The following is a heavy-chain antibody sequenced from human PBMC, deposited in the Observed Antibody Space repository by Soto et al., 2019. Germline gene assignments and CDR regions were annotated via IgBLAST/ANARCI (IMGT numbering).Heavy chain of an antibody. V-gene: IGHV1-3*01. CDR2: INAGNGNT. CDR1: GYTFTSYA. Sequence: GASVKVSCKASGYTFTSYAMHWVRQAPGQRLEWMGWINAGNGNTKYSQKFQGRVTITRDTSASTAYMEPSSLRSEDTAVYYCARELWDYYDSSGYFDYWGQGTLVTVSS. D-gene: IGHD3-22*01. J-gene: IGHJ4*02. CDR3: ARELWDYYDSSGYFDY.